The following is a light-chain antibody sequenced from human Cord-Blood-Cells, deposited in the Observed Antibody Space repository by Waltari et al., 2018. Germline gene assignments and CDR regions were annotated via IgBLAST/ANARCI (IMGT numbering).Light chain of an antibody. J-gene: IGKJ1*01. V-gene: IGKV1-5*01. CDR3: QQYNSYSWT. Sequence: DIQMIQSPSTLSASVGDRVTITCRASQSISSWLAWYQQKPGKAPKLLIYDASSLESGVPSRFSGSGSGTEVTLTISSLQPDDFATYYCQQYNSYSWTFGQGTKVEIK. CDR2: DAS. CDR1: QSISSW.